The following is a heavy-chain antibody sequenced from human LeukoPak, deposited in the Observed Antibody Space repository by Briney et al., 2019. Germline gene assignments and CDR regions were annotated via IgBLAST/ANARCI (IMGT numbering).Heavy chain of an antibody. CDR2: IYSGGST. V-gene: IGHV3-53*01. CDR3: ARVVGNWLDP. D-gene: IGHD1-26*01. Sequence: QPGGSLRLSCAASGFTVSSNYMSWVRQAPGKGLEWVSVIYSGGSTYYADSVKGRFTIPRDNSKNTLYLQMNSLGAEDTAVYYCARVVGNWLDPWGQGTLVTVSS. CDR1: GFTVSSNY. J-gene: IGHJ5*02.